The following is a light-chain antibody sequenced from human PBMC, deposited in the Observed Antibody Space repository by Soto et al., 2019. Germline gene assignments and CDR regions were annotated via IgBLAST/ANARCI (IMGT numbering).Light chain of an antibody. V-gene: IGKV3-15*01. CDR3: QQYNNWPYT. CDR2: GAS. Sequence: EIVMTQSPATLSVSPGDRATLSCRASQSVRSYLAWYQQKPGQSPRLLISGASTRATGFPARFSGSGSGTKFTLTISNLQSEDFAVYYCQQYNNWPYTFGQGTKVDIK. CDR1: QSVRSY. J-gene: IGKJ2*01.